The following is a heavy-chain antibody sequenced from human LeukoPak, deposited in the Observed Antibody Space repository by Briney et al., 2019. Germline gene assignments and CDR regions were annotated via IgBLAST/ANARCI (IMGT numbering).Heavy chain of an antibody. D-gene: IGHD6-19*01. J-gene: IGHJ4*02. CDR1: GYTFTSYA. Sequence: GASVKVSCKASGYTFTSYAMHWVRQAPGQRLEWMGWINAGNGNTKYSQEFQGRVTITRDTSASTAYMELSSLRFEDMAVYYCARVVKYSSGPLTDLLPYYFDYWGQGTLVTVSS. CDR3: ARVVKYSSGPLTDLLPYYFDY. V-gene: IGHV1-3*03. CDR2: INAGNGNT.